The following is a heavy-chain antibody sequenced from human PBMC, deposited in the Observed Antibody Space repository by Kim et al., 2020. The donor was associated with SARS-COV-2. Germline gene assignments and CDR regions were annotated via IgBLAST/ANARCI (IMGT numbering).Heavy chain of an antibody. V-gene: IGHV4-39*01. J-gene: IGHJ4*02. Sequence: SETLSLTCTVSGGSISSSSYYWGWIRQPPGKGLEWIGSIYYSGSTYFNPSLKSRVTISVDTSKNQFSLKLSSVTAADTAVYYCGRGGYYDSSGYYYVYDYFDYWGQGTLVTVSS. CDR3: GRGGYYDSSGYYYVYDYFDY. CDR2: IYYSGST. CDR1: GGSISSSSYY. D-gene: IGHD3-22*01.